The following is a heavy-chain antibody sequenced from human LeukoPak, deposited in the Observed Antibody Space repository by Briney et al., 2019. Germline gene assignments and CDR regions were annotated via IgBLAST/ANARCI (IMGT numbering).Heavy chain of an antibody. D-gene: IGHD6-13*01. CDR2: SSGSGGST. CDR1: GFTFSSYA. CDR3: ANPIAAAAVDAFDI. Sequence: GGSLRLSCAASGFTFSSYAMSWVRQAPGKGLEWVSASSGSGGSTYYADSVKGRFTIPIDNSKNTLYLQMNSLRAEDTAVYYCANPIAAAAVDAFDIWGQGTMVTVSS. J-gene: IGHJ3*02. V-gene: IGHV3-23*01.